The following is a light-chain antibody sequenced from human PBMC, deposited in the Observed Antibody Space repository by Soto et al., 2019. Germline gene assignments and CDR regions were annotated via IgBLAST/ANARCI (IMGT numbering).Light chain of an antibody. CDR2: YDS. CDR1: NIGSKS. CDR3: QVWDNSSDHAV. Sequence: SYELTQPPSVSVAPGKTARIPCGGNNIGSKSVHWDPQKPGQAPVLVIYYDSDRASGIPERFSGSNSGNTATLTISRVEAGDEADYYCQVWDNSSDHAVFGGGTQLTVL. J-gene: IGLJ7*01. V-gene: IGLV3-21*04.